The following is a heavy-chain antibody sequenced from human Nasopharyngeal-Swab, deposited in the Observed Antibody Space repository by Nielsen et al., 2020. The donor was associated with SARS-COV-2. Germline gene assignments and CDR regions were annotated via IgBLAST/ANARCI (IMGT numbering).Heavy chain of an antibody. CDR1: GYSFTSYW. CDR3: ARRVGYCSGGSCYFDY. Sequence: KVSCKGSGYSFTSYWIGWVRQMPGKGLEWMGLIYPGDSDTRYSPSFQGQVTISADKSISTAYLQWSSLKASDTAMYYCARRVGYCSGGSCYFDYWGQGTLVTVSS. V-gene: IGHV5-51*01. J-gene: IGHJ4*02. CDR2: IYPGDSDT. D-gene: IGHD2-15*01.